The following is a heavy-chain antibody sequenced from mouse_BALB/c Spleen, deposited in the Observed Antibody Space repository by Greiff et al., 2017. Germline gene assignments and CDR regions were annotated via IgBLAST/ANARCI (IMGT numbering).Heavy chain of an antibody. CDR1: GFNIKDYY. CDR3: ARGYGNYLYAMDY. Sequence: VQLQQSGAELVRPGALVKLSCKASGFNIKDYYMHWVKQRPEQGLEWIGWIDPENGNTIYDPKFQGKASITADTSSNTAYLQLSSLTSEDTAVYYCARGYGNYLYAMDYWGQGTSVTVSS. V-gene: IGHV14-1*02. J-gene: IGHJ4*01. D-gene: IGHD2-10*02. CDR2: IDPENGNT.